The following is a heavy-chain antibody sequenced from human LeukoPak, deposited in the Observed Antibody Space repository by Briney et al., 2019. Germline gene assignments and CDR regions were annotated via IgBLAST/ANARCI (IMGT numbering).Heavy chain of an antibody. J-gene: IGHJ4*02. D-gene: IGHD3-16*02. CDR3: ARDPYDYVWGSYRPGAFDY. CDR2: ISSSSSYI. CDR1: GFPFSNYW. V-gene: IGHV3-21*01. Sequence: GGSLRLSCTASGFPFSNYWMSWVRQAPGKGLEWVSSISSSSSYIYYADSVKGRFTISRDNAKNSLYLQMNSLRAEDTAVYYCARDPYDYVWGSYRPGAFDYWGQGTLVTVSS.